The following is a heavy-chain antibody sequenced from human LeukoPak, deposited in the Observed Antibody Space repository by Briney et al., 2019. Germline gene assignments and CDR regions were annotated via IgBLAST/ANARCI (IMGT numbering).Heavy chain of an antibody. CDR2: TYYSGST. J-gene: IGHJ4*02. Sequence: SETLSLTCTVSGGSISSYYWSWIRQPPGKGLEWIGYTYYSGSTNYNPSLKSRVTISVDTSKNQFSLKLSSVTAADTAVYYCARGTSSYSLDYWGQGTLVTVSS. CDR3: ARGTSSYSLDY. D-gene: IGHD3-10*01. V-gene: IGHV4-59*08. CDR1: GGSISSYY.